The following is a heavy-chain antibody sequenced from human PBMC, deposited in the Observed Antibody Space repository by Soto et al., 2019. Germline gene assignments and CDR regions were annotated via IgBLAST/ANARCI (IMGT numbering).Heavy chain of an antibody. CDR2: ISYDGSNK. CDR1: GLTFSSYA. J-gene: IGHJ4*02. D-gene: IGHD5-12*01. CDR3: ASSRGYSGYDGYFDY. Sequence: GGCLRLCCAACGLTFSSYAMHWVRQAPGKGLEWVAVISYDGSNKYYADSVKGRFTISRDNSKNTLYLQMNSLRAEDTAVYYCASSRGYSGYDGYFDYWGQGTLVTVSS. V-gene: IGHV3-30-3*01.